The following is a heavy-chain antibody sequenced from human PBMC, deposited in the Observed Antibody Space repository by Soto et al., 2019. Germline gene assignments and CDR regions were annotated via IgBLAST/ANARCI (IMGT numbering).Heavy chain of an antibody. CDR1: GYSFTSYW. D-gene: IGHD3-9*01. V-gene: IGHV5-51*01. J-gene: IGHJ6*02. Sequence: GESLKISCKGSGYSFTSYWIGWVRQMPGKGLEWMGIIYPGDSDTRYSPSFQGQVTISADKSISTAYLQWSSLKASDTAMYYCARPLRYYDILTGYSTYYYYGMGVWGQGTTVTVSS. CDR2: IYPGDSDT. CDR3: ARPLRYYDILTGYSTYYYYGMGV.